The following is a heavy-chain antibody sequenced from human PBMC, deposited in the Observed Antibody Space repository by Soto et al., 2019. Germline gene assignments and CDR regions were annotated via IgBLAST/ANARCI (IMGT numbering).Heavy chain of an antibody. Sequence: GESLKISCKGSGYSFTSYWIGWVRQMPGKGLEWMGIIYPGDSDTRYSPSFQGQVTISADKSISTAYLQWSSLKASDTAMYYCARGDFGVVMSRGMDVCGQGTTVTVSS. CDR2: IYPGDSDT. D-gene: IGHD3-3*01. CDR1: GYSFTSYW. CDR3: ARGDFGVVMSRGMDV. J-gene: IGHJ6*02. V-gene: IGHV5-51*01.